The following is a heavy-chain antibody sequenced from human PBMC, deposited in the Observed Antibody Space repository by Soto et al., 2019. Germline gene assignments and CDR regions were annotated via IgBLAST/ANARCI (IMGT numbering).Heavy chain of an antibody. Sequence: GGSLRLCCVVSGFTVSSSAMSWLRQVPGRGLEWVAAFSGSAGRTYYADSVKGRFTISSDTSTSTLYLQINSLKAEDTAAYYCAQSPDYSGGWYGYFQHWGQGT. CDR3: AQSPDYSGGWYGYFQH. D-gene: IGHD6-19*01. J-gene: IGHJ1*01. CDR2: FSGSAGRT. CDR1: GFTVSSSA. V-gene: IGHV3-23*01.